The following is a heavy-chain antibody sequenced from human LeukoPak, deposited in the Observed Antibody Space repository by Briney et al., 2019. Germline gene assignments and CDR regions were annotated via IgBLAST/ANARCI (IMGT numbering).Heavy chain of an antibody. CDR3: SKSFETSGYYGPDAFEI. CDR1: GFTFSSYA. D-gene: IGHD3-22*01. Sequence: PGGSLRLSCAASGFTFSSYAMHWVRQAPGKGLEWVAVISYDGSNKYYADSVKGRFTISRDNSKNTLYLQMNSLRAEDTAVYYCSKSFETSGYYGPDAFEIWGQGTMVTVAS. J-gene: IGHJ3*02. V-gene: IGHV3-30-3*02. CDR2: ISYDGSNK.